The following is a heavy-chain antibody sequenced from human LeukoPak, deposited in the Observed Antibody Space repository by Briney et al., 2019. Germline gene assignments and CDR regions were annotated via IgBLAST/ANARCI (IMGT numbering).Heavy chain of an antibody. CDR1: GYTFTSFG. CDR3: ARVEGPSIFGVIDY. CDR2: ISVYNGDT. D-gene: IGHD3-3*01. J-gene: IGHJ4*02. V-gene: IGHV1-18*01. Sequence: ASVKVSCKASGYTFTSFGMSWVRQAPGQGLEWMGWISVYNGDTNYAQKLQGRVTMTTDTSTSTAYMEVGSLRSDDTAVYFCARVEGPSIFGVIDYWGQGTLVTISS.